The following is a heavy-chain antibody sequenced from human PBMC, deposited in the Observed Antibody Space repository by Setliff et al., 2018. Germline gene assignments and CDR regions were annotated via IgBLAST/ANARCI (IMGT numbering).Heavy chain of an antibody. J-gene: IGHJ6*02. CDR3: ARIRVGAAWGGYYYYYGMDV. V-gene: IGHV2-70*11. Sequence: SGPTLVNPTQTLTLTCTFSGFSLSTSVMCVSWIRQPPGKALEWLARIDWDDDKYYSTSLKTRLTIYKDTSKHQVVLTMTNMDPVDTATYYCARIRVGAAWGGYYYYYGMDVLGQGTTVT. CDR2: IDWDDDK. D-gene: IGHD3-10*01. CDR1: GFSLSTSVMC.